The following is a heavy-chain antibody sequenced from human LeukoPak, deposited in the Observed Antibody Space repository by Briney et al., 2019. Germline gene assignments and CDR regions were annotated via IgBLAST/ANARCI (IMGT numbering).Heavy chain of an antibody. CDR2: ISGSGGST. V-gene: IGHV3-23*01. CDR1: GFTFSSYA. CDR3: AKDPSPYGSGSPFDY. J-gene: IGHJ4*02. Sequence: GGSLRLSCAASGFTFSSYAMSWVRQAPGKGLEWVSAISGSGGSTYYADSVKGRFTISRDNSKNTLSLQMNSLRAEDTAVYYCAKDPSPYGSGSPFDYWGQGTPVTVSS. D-gene: IGHD3-10*01.